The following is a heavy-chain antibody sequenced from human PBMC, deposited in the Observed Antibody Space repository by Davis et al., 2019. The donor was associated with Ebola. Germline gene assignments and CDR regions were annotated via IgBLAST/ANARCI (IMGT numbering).Heavy chain of an antibody. V-gene: IGHV3-23*01. J-gene: IGHJ6*03. CDR1: GFTFSGYD. D-gene: IGHD3-22*01. CDR2: LSASGGGK. CDR3: ATDSSGYNYERLYYTYYMDV. Sequence: GGSLRLSCTVSGFTFSGYDMTWVRQAPGKGLEWVSLLSASGGGKYYADSVRGRFTISRDNSENTMYLEMNSLRADDTAIYYCATDSSGYNYERLYYTYYMDVWGRGTTVSVSS.